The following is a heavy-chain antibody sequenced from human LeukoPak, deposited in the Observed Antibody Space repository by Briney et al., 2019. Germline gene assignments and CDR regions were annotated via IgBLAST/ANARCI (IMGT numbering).Heavy chain of an antibody. CDR2: IYNGGST. D-gene: IGHD3-22*01. J-gene: IGHJ5*02. CDR1: GFTVSSNY. V-gene: IGHV3-53*01. Sequence: PGGSLRLSCAASGFTVSSNYMSWVRQAPGKGLEWVSLIYNGGSTHYADSVKGRFTISRDNSKNTLYLQMNSLRAEDTAVYYCARDLGQYYDTSDNWFDPWGQGTLVTVSS. CDR3: ARDLGQYYDTSDNWFDP.